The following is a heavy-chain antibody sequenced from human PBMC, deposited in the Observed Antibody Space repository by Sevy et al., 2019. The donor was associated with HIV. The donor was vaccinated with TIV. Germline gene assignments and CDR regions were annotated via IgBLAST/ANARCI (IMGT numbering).Heavy chain of an antibody. CDR3: AHETFGRFES. Sequence: GGALRLSCAASGFTFSANWMNWVRQAPGKGLEWVANIKADGSDKHYVDSVEGRFTNSRDNAKNLLVLQMNSLRVEDTAVYYCAHETFGRFESWGQGTLVTVSS. CDR1: GFTFSANW. V-gene: IGHV3-7*01. CDR2: IKADGSDK. D-gene: IGHD3-16*01. J-gene: IGHJ4*02.